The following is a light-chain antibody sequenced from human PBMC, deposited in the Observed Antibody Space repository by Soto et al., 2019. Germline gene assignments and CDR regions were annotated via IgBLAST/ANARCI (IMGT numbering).Light chain of an antibody. CDR2: EVS. J-gene: IGLJ2*01. Sequence: QSALTQPPSASGSPGQSFTISCTGTSSDVGGYNYVSWYQQHPGKAPKLMIYEVSKRPSGVTDRFSGSKSGNTASLTVSGLQAEDEADYSCSSYAGSNNVVFGGGTKLTVL. CDR1: SSDVGGYNY. V-gene: IGLV2-8*01. CDR3: SSYAGSNNVV.